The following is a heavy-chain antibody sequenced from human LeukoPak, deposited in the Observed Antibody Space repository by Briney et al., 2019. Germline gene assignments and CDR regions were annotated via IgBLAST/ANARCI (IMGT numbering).Heavy chain of an antibody. V-gene: IGHV3-23*01. CDR3: ARSPLEYWYFDL. Sequence: GGSLRLSCAASGFTFSSYAMSWVRQAPGKGLEWVSAISGSGGSTYYADSVKGRFTISRDNSKNTLYLQMNSLRAEDTAVYYCARSPLEYWYFDLWGRGTLVTVSS. CDR2: ISGSGGST. CDR1: GFTFSSYA. J-gene: IGHJ2*01.